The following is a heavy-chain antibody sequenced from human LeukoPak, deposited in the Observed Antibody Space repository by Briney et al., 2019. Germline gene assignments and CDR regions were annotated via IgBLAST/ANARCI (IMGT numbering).Heavy chain of an antibody. J-gene: IGHJ6*03. CDR2: MNPNSGNT. CDR1: GYTFTSYD. CDR3: ARGGSGYYPDPYYYYYMDV. Sequence: ASVTVSCKASGYTFTSYDINWVRQATGQGLEWMGWMNPNSGNTGYAQKFQGRVTITRNTSISTAYMELSSLRSEDTAVYYCARGGSGYYPDPYYYYYMDVWGKGTTVTISS. D-gene: IGHD3-22*01. V-gene: IGHV1-8*03.